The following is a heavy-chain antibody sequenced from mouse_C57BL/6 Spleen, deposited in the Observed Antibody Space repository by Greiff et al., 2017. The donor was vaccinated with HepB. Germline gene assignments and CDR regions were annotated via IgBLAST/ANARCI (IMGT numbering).Heavy chain of an antibody. CDR2: IWSDGST. Sequence: VKLVESGPGLVAPSQSLSITCTVSGFSLTSYGVHWVRQPPGKGLEWLVVIWSDGSTTYNSALKSRLSISKDNSKSQVFLKMNSLQTDDTAMYYCARPSYSNYGAMDYWGQGTSVTVSS. J-gene: IGHJ4*01. CDR3: ARPSYSNYGAMDY. V-gene: IGHV2-6*03. D-gene: IGHD2-5*01. CDR1: GFSLTSYG.